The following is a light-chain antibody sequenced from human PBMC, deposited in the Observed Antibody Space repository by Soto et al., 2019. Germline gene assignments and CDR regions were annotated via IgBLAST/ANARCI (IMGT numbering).Light chain of an antibody. Sequence: DVMLTQTPLSLTVTLDQSSSFSCSSSQGVVFSDGNTFLSWFHQRPGQSPRRLIYQVSKRDSGVPDRFSGSGSGTDFTLKISRVEPEDVGVYYCMQRIEFPLTFGGGTKVDIK. CDR1: QGVVFSDGNTF. V-gene: IGKV2-30*01. CDR3: MQRIEFPLT. CDR2: QVS. J-gene: IGKJ4*01.